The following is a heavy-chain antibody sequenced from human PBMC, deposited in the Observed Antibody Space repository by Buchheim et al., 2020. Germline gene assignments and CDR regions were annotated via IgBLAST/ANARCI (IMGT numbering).Heavy chain of an antibody. J-gene: IGHJ6*02. CDR2: INPDGSDT. V-gene: IGHV3-74*01. Sequence: EERLVESGGGLGQPGGSLRLSCAASGFTFSSDWMHWVRQAPGKGLVWVSRINPDGSDTTYADSVKGRFTISRANGRNTLYLQMNSLRGEDTAIYYCTRSANFFRGMDVWGQGTT. CDR3: TRSANFFRGMDV. D-gene: IGHD2-15*01. CDR1: GFTFSSDW.